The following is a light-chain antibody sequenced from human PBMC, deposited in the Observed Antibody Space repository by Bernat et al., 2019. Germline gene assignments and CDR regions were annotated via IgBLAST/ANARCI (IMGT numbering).Light chain of an antibody. CDR3: QQYNNWPPLFT. V-gene: IGKV3-15*01. Sequence: EIVMTQSPDTLSVSPGERATLSCRASQRISRNLAWYQQKPGQAPRLLIYGASTSATGVPARFSGSGSGTEFTLTIIGLQSEDFAVYYCQQYNNWPPLFTFGQGTKLQIK. J-gene: IGKJ2*01. CDR2: GAS. CDR1: QRISRN.